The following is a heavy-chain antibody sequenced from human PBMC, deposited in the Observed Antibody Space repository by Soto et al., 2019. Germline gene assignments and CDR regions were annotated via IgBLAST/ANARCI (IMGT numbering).Heavy chain of an antibody. Sequence: GESLKISCNGSGYSFAVYWITGVRQKPGKGLAWMGRIDPSDSQTYYSPSFRGHVTISATKSITTAFLQWSSLRASDTAMYYCARQIYDSDTGPNFQYYFDSWGQGTPVTVSS. CDR1: GYSFAVYW. V-gene: IGHV5-10-1*01. CDR3: ARQIYDSDTGPNFQYYFDS. CDR2: IDPSDSQT. D-gene: IGHD3-22*01. J-gene: IGHJ4*02.